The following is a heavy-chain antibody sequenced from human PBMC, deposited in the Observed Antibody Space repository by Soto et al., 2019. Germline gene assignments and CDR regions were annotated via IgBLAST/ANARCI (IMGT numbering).Heavy chain of an antibody. CDR2: VYHSGST. J-gene: IGHJ4*02. Sequence: PSETLSLTCAVSGGSISSSGYSWSWIRQPPGKGLEWVGYVYHSGSTYYNPSLKSRVTISVDTSKNQFSLKLSSVTAADTAVYYCARLRDAYTFIDYWGQGTLVTVSS. D-gene: IGHD2-2*01. CDR3: ARLRDAYTFIDY. CDR1: GGSISSSGYS. V-gene: IGHV4-30-2*01.